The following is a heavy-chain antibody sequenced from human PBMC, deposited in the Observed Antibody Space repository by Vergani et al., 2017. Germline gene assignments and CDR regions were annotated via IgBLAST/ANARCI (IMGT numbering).Heavy chain of an antibody. CDR3: TTDLXGTTYYYYYYYMDV. J-gene: IGHJ6*03. V-gene: IGHV3-15*01. Sequence: EVQLVESGGGSVKPGGSLRLSCAASGFTFSNAWMSWVRQAPGKGLEWVGRIKSKTDGGTTDYAAPVKGRFTISRDDSKNTLYLQMNSLKTEDTAVYYCTTDLXGTTYYYYYYYMDVWGKGTTVTVSS. CDR1: GFTFSNAW. D-gene: IGHD1-20*01. CDR2: IKSKTDGGTT.